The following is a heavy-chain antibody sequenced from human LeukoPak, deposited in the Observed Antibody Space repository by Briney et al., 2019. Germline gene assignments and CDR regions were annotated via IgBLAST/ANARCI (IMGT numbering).Heavy chain of an antibody. V-gene: IGHV4-59*01. D-gene: IGHD5-18*01. Sequence: SETLSLTCTLSGGSFSSYYWSWIRQPPGKGLEWIGYIYYSGSTNYNPSLKSRVTISVDTSKNQFSLKLSSVTATDTAVYYCARTPSGYSYGYGPFDYWGQGTLVTVSS. CDR2: IYYSGST. J-gene: IGHJ4*02. CDR3: ARTPSGYSYGYGPFDY. CDR1: GGSFSSYY.